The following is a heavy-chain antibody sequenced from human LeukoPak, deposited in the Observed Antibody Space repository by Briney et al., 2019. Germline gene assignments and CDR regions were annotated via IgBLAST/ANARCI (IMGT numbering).Heavy chain of an antibody. CDR2: INPNSGGT. Sequence: WASVKVSCTASGYTFTGYYMHWVRQAPGQGLEWMGWINPNSGGTNYAQKFQGRVTMTRDTSISTAYMELSRLRSDDTAVYYCARVPGYSSGWYPIDYWGQGTLVTVSS. CDR1: GYTFTGYY. V-gene: IGHV1-2*02. CDR3: ARVPGYSSGWYPIDY. D-gene: IGHD6-19*01. J-gene: IGHJ4*02.